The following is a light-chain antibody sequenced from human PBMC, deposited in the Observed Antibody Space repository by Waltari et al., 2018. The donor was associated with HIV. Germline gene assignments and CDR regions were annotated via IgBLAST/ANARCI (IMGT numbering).Light chain of an antibody. J-gene: IGLJ2*01. CDR2: DNH. Sequence: HSVLTQPPAVSAAPGQKVTLSCSGNTPNIGNNFVCWYQKLPGTAPKLLIFDNHKRPSGVSDRFSASKSATSATLDITGLHTGDEAEYYCGTWDTSLNAGVFGGGTKVSVL. V-gene: IGLV1-51*01. CDR1: TPNIGNNF. CDR3: GTWDTSLNAGV.